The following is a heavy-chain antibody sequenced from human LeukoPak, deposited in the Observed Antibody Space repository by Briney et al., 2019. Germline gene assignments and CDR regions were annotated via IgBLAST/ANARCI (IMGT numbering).Heavy chain of an antibody. CDR3: ARDEEGFDY. V-gene: IGHV1-46*01. CDR1: GYTFTSNY. CDR2: IYPRDGST. Sequence: ASVKVSCKASGYTFTSNYIHWVRQAPGQGLEWMGMIYPRDGSTSYAQKFQGRVTVTRDTSTSTVHMELSGLRSEDTAVYYCARDEEGFDYWGQGTLVTVSS. J-gene: IGHJ4*02.